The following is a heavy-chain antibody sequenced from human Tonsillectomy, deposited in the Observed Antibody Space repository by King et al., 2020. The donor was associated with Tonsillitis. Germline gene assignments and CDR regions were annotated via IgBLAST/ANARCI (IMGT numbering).Heavy chain of an antibody. CDR3: ARVVDTAMDY. CDR2: IYSGGST. CDR1: GFTVSSNY. D-gene: IGHD5-18*01. J-gene: IGHJ4*02. V-gene: IGHV3-66*01. Sequence: VQLVESGGGLVQPGGSLRLSCAVSGFTVSSNYMSWVRQAPGKGLEWVAIIYSGGSTYYADSVKGRFTISRDNSKNTLFLQMNSPRAEDTAVYYFARVVDTAMDYWGQGTLVTVSS.